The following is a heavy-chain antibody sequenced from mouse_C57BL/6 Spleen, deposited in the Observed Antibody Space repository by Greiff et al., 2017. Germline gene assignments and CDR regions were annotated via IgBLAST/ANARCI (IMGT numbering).Heavy chain of an antibody. CDR2: IWRGGST. D-gene: IGHD1-1*01. V-gene: IGHV2-5*01. J-gene: IGHJ1*03. CDR1: GFSLTSYG. Sequence: QVQLQQSGPGLVQPSQSLSITCTVSGFSLTSYGVHWVRQSPGKGLEWLGVIWRGGSTDSNAAFMSRLSITKENSKSQVFFKMNSLQADDTAIYYCAKNTIYYYGSSFLWYFDVWGTGTTVTVSS. CDR3: AKNTIYYYGSSFLWYFDV.